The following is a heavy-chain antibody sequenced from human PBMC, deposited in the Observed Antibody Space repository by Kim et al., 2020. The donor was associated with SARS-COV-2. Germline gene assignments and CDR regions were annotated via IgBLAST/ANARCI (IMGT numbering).Heavy chain of an antibody. CDR3: AKPIAVAGTRNNDY. J-gene: IGHJ4*02. CDR1: GFTFSSYA. CDR2: ISGSGGST. V-gene: IGHV3-23*01. Sequence: GGSLRLSCAASGFTFSSYAMSWVRQAPGKGLEWVSAISGSGGSTYYADSVKGRFTISRDNSKNTLYLQMNSLRAEDTAVYYCAKPIAVAGTRNNDYWGQGTLVTVSS. D-gene: IGHD6-19*01.